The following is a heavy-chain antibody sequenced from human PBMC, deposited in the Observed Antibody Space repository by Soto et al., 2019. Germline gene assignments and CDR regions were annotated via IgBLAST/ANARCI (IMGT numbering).Heavy chain of an antibody. CDR1: GGSFSGYY. Sequence: SETLSLTCAVYGGSFSGYYWSWIRQPPGKGLEWIGEINHSGSTNYNPSLKSRVTISVDTSKNQFSLKLSSGTAADTAVYYCARGARITIFGVVIRYYYYYGMDVWGQGTTVTVSS. V-gene: IGHV4-34*01. D-gene: IGHD3-3*01. J-gene: IGHJ6*02. CDR3: ARGARITIFGVVIRYYYYYGMDV. CDR2: INHSGST.